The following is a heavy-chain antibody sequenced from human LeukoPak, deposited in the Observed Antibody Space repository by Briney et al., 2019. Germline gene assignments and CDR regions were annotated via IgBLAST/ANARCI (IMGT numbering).Heavy chain of an antibody. J-gene: IGHJ4*02. Sequence: SQTLSLTCTVSGGSISSGGYYWSWIRQHPGKGLEWIGYIYYSGSTYYNPSLKSRVTISVDTSKNQFSLKLSSVTAADTAVYYCARDSGDYVWGSYRSSPAAYWGQGTLVTVSS. D-gene: IGHD3-16*02. CDR2: IYYSGST. CDR1: GGSISSGGYY. CDR3: ARDSGDYVWGSYRSSPAAY. V-gene: IGHV4-31*03.